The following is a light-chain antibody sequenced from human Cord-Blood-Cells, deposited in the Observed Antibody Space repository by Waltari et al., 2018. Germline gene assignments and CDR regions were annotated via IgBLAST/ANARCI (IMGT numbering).Light chain of an antibody. V-gene: IGKV3-20*01. J-gene: IGKJ2*01. Sequence: EIVLTQSPGTLSLSPGERATLSCRASQSVSISYLAWYQQKPGQAPRLLIYGASSRATGIPDRFSGSGSGTDFTLTISRLEPEDFAVYYCQQYGSSLMYTFGQGTKLEIK. CDR1: QSVSISY. CDR2: GAS. CDR3: QQYGSSLMYT.